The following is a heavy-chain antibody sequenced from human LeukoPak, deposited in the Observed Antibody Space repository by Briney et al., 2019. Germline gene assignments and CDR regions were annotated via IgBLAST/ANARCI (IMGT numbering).Heavy chain of an antibody. J-gene: IGHJ4*02. CDR1: GGSISSYF. V-gene: IGHV4-4*07. CDR2: IYTSGTT. CDR3: AREDPLVAARGLDY. D-gene: IGHD2-15*01. Sequence: SQTLSLTCTVSGGSISSYFWSWIRQPAGKGLEWIGRIYTSGTTNYNTTLKSRLTMSVDTSKNQFSLRLSSVTAADTAVYYCAREDPLVAARGLDYWGQGTLVTVSS.